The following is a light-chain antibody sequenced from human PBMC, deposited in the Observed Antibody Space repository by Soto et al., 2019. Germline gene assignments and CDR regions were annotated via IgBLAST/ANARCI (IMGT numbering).Light chain of an antibody. CDR3: QQYGNSQFT. Sequence: EIVLTQSPGSLSLSPGERATLSCRASQSVSNNLLAWYQQTPGQAPRLLIYHTSMRPTGIPDRFSGSGSGTDFTLTISRVEPEDFAVYYCQQYGNSQFTFGPGTKVDIK. V-gene: IGKV3-20*01. CDR2: HTS. CDR1: QSVSNNL. J-gene: IGKJ3*01.